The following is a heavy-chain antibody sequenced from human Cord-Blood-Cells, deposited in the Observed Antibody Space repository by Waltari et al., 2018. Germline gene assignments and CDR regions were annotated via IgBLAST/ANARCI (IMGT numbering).Heavy chain of an antibody. V-gene: IGHV4-39*01. CDR3: ARHPYYYVSGRYYY. D-gene: IGHD3-10*01. CDR1: GGSISSSSYY. Sequence: QLQLQESGPGLVKPSETLSLTCTVSGGSISSSSYYWGWIRQPPGKGLEWIGRIYYSGSTYDTPSRKSRVTISVDTSKNQVSVKLRSVTAADTAVYYCARHPYYYVSGRYYYWGQGTLVTVSS. J-gene: IGHJ4*02. CDR2: IYYSGST.